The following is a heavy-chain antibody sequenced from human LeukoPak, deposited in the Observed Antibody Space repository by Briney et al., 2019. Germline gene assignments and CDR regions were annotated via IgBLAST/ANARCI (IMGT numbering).Heavy chain of an antibody. CDR2: IRYDGSNK. CDR3: AKAGGYCSSTSCYPFDY. V-gene: IGHV3-30*02. J-gene: IGHJ4*02. D-gene: IGHD2-2*01. CDR1: GFTFSSYG. Sequence: GGSLRLSCAASGFTFSSYGMHWVRQAPGKGLEWVAFIRYDGSNKYYADPVKGRFTISRDNSKNTLYLHMNSLRAEDTAVYYCAKAGGYCSSTSCYPFDYWGQGTLVTVSS.